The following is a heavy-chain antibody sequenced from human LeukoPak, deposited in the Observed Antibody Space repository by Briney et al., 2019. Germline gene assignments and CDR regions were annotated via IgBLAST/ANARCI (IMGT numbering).Heavy chain of an antibody. Sequence: PGGSLRLSCAASGFTFSSYAMHWVRQAPGKGLEWVAVISYDGSSKYYADSVKGRFTISRDNSKNTLYLQMNSLRAEDTAVYCCAREGATRRGGYFDYWGQGTLVTVSS. CDR3: AREGATRRGGYFDY. CDR1: GFTFSSYA. CDR2: ISYDGSSK. V-gene: IGHV3-30*01. D-gene: IGHD1-26*01. J-gene: IGHJ4*02.